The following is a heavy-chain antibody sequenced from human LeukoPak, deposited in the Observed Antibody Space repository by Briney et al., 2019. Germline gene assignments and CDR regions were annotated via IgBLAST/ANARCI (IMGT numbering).Heavy chain of an antibody. J-gene: IGHJ2*01. D-gene: IGHD2-15*01. Sequence: PGGSLRLSCAASGFTFSSYSMNWVRQAPGKGLEWVSSISSSSSYIYYADSVKGRFTISRDNAKNSLYLQMNSLRAEDTAVYYCARDLFQGCSGGSCYLGSWYFDLWGRGTLVTVSS. V-gene: IGHV3-21*01. CDR3: ARDLFQGCSGGSCYLGSWYFDL. CDR1: GFTFSSYS. CDR2: ISSSSSYI.